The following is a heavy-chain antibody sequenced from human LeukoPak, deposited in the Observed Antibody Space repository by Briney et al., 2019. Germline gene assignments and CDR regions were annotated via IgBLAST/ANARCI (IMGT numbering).Heavy chain of an antibody. Sequence: GGSLRLSCAASGFTFNSYAIHWVRQAPGKGLEWVAVISYDGNNKYYADSLKGRFTISRDNSKNTLYLQMNSLRPEDTAVYYCARDGRCGGDGCYSSSWFDPWGQGTLATVSS. CDR2: ISYDGNNK. CDR3: ARDGRCGGDGCYSSSWFDP. D-gene: IGHD2-15*01. CDR1: GFTFNSYA. J-gene: IGHJ5*02. V-gene: IGHV3-30*01.